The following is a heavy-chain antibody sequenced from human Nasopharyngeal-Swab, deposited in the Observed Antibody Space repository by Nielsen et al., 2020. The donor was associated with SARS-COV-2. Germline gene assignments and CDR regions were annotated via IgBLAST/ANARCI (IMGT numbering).Heavy chain of an antibody. CDR3: VRDYYDSNGYQTPFDY. D-gene: IGHD3-22*01. CDR1: GGSISSNNYY. V-gene: IGHV4-39*06. Sequence: SETLSLTCTVSGGSISSNNYYWGWIRQPPGKGLEWIGNHYYSGTTYYNPSPKSRVTISVDTSKNQFTLNLRSVTAADTAVYYCVRDYYDSNGYQTPFDYWGQGTLVTVSS. J-gene: IGHJ4*02. CDR2: HYYSGTT.